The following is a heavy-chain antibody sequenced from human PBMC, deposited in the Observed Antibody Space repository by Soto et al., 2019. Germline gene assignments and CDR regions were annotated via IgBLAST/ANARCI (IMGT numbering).Heavy chain of an antibody. CDR1: GYTFTSYY. CDR3: AREPTYYDRPERWFDP. Sequence: ASVKVSCKASGYTFTSYYMHWVRQAPGQGLEWMGIINPSGGSTSYAQKFQGRVTMTRDTSTSTVYMELSSLRSEDTAVYYCAREPTYYDRPERWFDPWGQGTLVTVSS. D-gene: IGHD3-3*01. J-gene: IGHJ5*02. V-gene: IGHV1-46*01. CDR2: INPSGGST.